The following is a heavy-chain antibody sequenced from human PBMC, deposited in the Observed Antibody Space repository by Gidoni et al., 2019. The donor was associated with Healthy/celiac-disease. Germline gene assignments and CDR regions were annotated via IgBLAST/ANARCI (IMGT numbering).Heavy chain of an antibody. V-gene: IGHV1-69*01. CDR1: GGTFSSYA. D-gene: IGHD3-3*01. Sequence: QVQLVQSGAEVKKPGSSVKVSCKASGGTFSSYAISWGRQPPGQGLEWMGGIIPIVCTANYAQKFQGRVTITADESTRTAYMELSSLRSEDTAVYYCASAVGVVTLNNWFDPWGQGTLVTVSS. J-gene: IGHJ5*02. CDR2: IIPIVCTA. CDR3: ASAVGVVTLNNWFDP.